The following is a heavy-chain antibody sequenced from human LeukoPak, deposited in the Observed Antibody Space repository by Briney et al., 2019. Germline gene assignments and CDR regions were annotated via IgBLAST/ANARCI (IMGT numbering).Heavy chain of an antibody. J-gene: IGHJ5*02. CDR3: ARSSRQWLVRGLHWFDP. CDR1: GGSFSGYY. CDR2: INHSGST. V-gene: IGHV4-34*01. D-gene: IGHD6-19*01. Sequence: SETLSLTCAVYGGSFSGYYWSWIRQPPGKGLEWIGEINHSGSTNYNPSLKSRVTISVDTSKNQFSLKLSSVTAADTAVYYCARSSRQWLVRGLHWFDPWGQGTLVTVSS.